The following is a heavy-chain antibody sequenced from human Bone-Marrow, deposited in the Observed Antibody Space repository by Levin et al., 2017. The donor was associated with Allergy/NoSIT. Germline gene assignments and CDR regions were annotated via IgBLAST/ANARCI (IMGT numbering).Heavy chain of an antibody. CDR1: GFIFDDYG. V-gene: IGHV3-20*04. Sequence: PGGSLRLSCAASGFIFDDYGMSWVRQAPGKGLEWVSGINWSSDTTAYADSVKGRFTISRDNAKNSVYLQMHSLRVEDTAFYYCVRGHEQLVPSGAYYYYSMDVWGQGTTVTVSS. J-gene: IGHJ6*02. CDR2: INWSSDTT. CDR3: VRGHEQLVPSGAYYYYSMDV. D-gene: IGHD6-6*01.